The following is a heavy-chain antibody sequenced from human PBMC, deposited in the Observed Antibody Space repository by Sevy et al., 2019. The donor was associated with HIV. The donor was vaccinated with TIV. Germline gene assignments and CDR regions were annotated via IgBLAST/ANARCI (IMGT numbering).Heavy chain of an antibody. Sequence: SETLSLTCTVSGGSISSGGYYWSWIRQHPGKGLEWIGYIYYSGSTYYNPSLKSRVTISVDTSKNQFSLKLSSVTAADTAVYYCARVFFWSGRDAFDIWGQGIMVTVSS. CDR3: ARVFFWSGRDAFDI. CDR1: GGSISSGGYY. CDR2: IYYSGST. D-gene: IGHD3-3*01. J-gene: IGHJ3*02. V-gene: IGHV4-31*03.